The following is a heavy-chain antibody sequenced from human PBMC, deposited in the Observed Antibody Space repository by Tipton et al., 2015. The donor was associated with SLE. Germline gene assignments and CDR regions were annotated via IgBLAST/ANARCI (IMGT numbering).Heavy chain of an antibody. Sequence: TLSLTCAVSGGSISSASYFWGWIRQPPGKGLEWIGYIYYSGSTNYNPSLKSRVTMSVDTSKNQFSLQLSSVTAADTAVYFCARGLEENVSAERWFDPWGQGALVTVSS. D-gene: IGHD1-1*01. CDR2: IYYSGST. J-gene: IGHJ5*02. CDR3: ARGLEENVSAERWFDP. CDR1: GGSISSASYF. V-gene: IGHV4-61*01.